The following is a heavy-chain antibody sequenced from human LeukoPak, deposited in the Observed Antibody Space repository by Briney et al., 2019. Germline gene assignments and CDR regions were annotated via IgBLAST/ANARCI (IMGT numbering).Heavy chain of an antibody. J-gene: IGHJ4*02. CDR2: IYYSGST. Sequence: SETLSLTCTVSGGSIGSSYYYWGWIRQPPGRGLEWIGSIYYSGSTYYNPSLKSRVTISEDTSKNQFSLKLNSVTAADTAVYYCARHRIAARGSFDYRGQGTLVTVSS. CDR1: GGSIGSSYYY. D-gene: IGHD6-6*01. V-gene: IGHV4-39*01. CDR3: ARHRIAARGSFDY.